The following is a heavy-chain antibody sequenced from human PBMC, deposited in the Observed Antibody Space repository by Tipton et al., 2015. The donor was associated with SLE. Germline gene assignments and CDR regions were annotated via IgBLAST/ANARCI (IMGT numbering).Heavy chain of an antibody. D-gene: IGHD3-3*01. CDR2: IDPDSGGT. CDR3: ARLNWRSNY. V-gene: IGHV1-2*06. CDR1: GYTFTGYY. J-gene: IGHJ4*02. Sequence: QSGAEVKKPGASVKVSCKTSGYTFTGYYVHWVRQAPGQGLEWMGRIDPDSGGTNFAQKFQGRVTMTRDTSIKTAYMELSSLRSDDTAVYSCARLNWRSNYWGQGTLVTVSS.